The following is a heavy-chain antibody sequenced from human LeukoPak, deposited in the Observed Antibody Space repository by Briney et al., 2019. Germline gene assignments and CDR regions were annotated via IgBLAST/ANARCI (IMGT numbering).Heavy chain of an antibody. CDR3: ARVACSGGSCSYYFDY. CDR1: GGTFSSYA. CDR2: IIPIFGTA. V-gene: IGHV1-69*05. D-gene: IGHD2-15*01. Sequence: ASVKVSCKASGGTFSSYAISWVRQAPGQGLEWMGGIIPIFGTANYAQKFQGRVTITTDESTSTAYMELSSLRSEDTAVYYCARVACSGGSCSYYFDYWGQGTLVTVSS. J-gene: IGHJ4*02.